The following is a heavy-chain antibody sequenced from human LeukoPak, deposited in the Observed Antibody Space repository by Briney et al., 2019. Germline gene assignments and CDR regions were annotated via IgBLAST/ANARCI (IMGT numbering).Heavy chain of an antibody. CDR1: GGSISSDY. Sequence: SETLSLTCTVSGGSISSDYWSWIRQPPGKGLEWIGYIYYSGITNYNPSLESRVTMSVDTSKNQFSLKLSSVTAADTAVYYCARHRATGITMVRGVPSPLDYWGQGTLVTVSS. J-gene: IGHJ4*02. V-gene: IGHV4-59*08. CDR2: IYYSGIT. CDR3: ARHRATGITMVRGVPSPLDY. D-gene: IGHD3-10*01.